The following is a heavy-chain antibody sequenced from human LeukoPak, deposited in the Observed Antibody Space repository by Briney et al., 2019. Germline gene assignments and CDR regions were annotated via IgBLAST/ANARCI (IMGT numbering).Heavy chain of an antibody. J-gene: IGHJ4*02. CDR3: ARHGGSLGYFDN. CDR1: SGSISTFY. V-gene: IGHV4-59*08. Sequence: PSETLSLTCTVSSGSISTFYWSWIRQPPGKGLEWIGYVYQSGTTSYNPSLKRRVTISADTSKNQFSLRVTSVTAADTAVYYCARHGGSLGYFDNWGQGTLVTVPS. CDR2: VYQSGTT. D-gene: IGHD1-26*01.